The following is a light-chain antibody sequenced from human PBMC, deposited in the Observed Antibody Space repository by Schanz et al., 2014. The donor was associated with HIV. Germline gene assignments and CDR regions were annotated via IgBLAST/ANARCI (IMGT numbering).Light chain of an antibody. CDR2: EVS. CDR1: SSDVGGYNY. Sequence: QSVLTQPASVSGSPGQSITISCTGISSDVGGYNYVSWYQQHPGKAPKLMIYEVSNRPSGVSNRFSGSKSDNTASLTISGLQAEDEADYYCSSYAGSNTYVLFGGGTKLT. J-gene: IGLJ3*02. CDR3: SSYAGSNTYVL. V-gene: IGLV2-14*01.